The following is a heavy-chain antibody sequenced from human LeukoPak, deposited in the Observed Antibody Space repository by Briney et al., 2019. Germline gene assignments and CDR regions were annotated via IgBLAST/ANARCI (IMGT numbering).Heavy chain of an antibody. CDR1: GYSFTSYW. V-gene: IGHV5-10-1*01. Sequence: GESLKISCKGSGYSFTSYWISWVRQMPGKGLEWMGRIDPSDSYTNYSPSFQGHVTISADKSISTAYLQWSSLKASDTAMYYCAGHAGGSGPHWNWFDPWGQGTLVTVSS. D-gene: IGHD3-10*01. CDR2: IDPSDSYT. CDR3: AGHAGGSGPHWNWFDP. J-gene: IGHJ5*02.